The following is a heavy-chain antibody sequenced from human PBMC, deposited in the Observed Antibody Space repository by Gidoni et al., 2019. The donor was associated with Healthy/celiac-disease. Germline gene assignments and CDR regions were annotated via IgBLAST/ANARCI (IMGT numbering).Heavy chain of an antibody. CDR2: ISSSSSYI. Sequence: EVQLVESGGGLVKPGGSLRLSCAASGFTFSSYSMNWVRQAPGKGLEWVSSISSSSSYIYYADSVKGRFTISRDNAKNSLYLQMNSLRAEDTAVYYCARDLARFGGDLWYFDLWGRGTLVTVSS. V-gene: IGHV3-21*01. CDR1: GFTFSSYS. J-gene: IGHJ2*01. D-gene: IGHD3-10*01. CDR3: ARDLARFGGDLWYFDL.